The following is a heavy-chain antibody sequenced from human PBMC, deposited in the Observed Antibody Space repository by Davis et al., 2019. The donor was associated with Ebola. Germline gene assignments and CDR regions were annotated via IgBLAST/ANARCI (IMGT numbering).Heavy chain of an antibody. D-gene: IGHD4-17*01. Sequence: MPSETLSPTCALYGGSLTGYYWSWIRQPAGKGLGWIGEINHSGSTNYNPSLKSRVTISVDTSKNQFSLKLSSVTAADTAVYYWARGPTVTLFDYWGQGTLVTVSS. CDR2: INHSGST. V-gene: IGHV4-34*01. CDR1: GGSLTGYY. CDR3: ARGPTVTLFDY. J-gene: IGHJ4*02.